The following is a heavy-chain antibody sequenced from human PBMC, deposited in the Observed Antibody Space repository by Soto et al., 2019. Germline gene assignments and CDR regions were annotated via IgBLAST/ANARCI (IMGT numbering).Heavy chain of an antibody. CDR3: ARDRGYDDNDFYYNAMDV. V-gene: IGHV3-21*01. CDR1: GFTFRTYT. Sequence: PGGSLRLSCISSGFTFRTYTMNWVRQAPGKGLEWVSGIRGFSPYTFYAESVKGRFTISRDNAKNSLFLQMNSLRAEDTAVYYCARDRGYDDNDFYYNAMDVWRQGTTVTVSS. J-gene: IGHJ6*02. D-gene: IGHD1-1*01. CDR2: IRGFSPYT.